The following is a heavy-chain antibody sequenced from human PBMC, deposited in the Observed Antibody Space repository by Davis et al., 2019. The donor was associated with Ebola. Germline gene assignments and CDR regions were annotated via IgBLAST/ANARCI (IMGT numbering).Heavy chain of an antibody. D-gene: IGHD5-12*01. Sequence: ASVKVSCKASGYTFAAHYIHWVRQAPGQGLEWVGMINPNDGRTIYAQKFQGRVTVTRDTSTTTVYMDLSSLRSEDTALYYCTTPGGQESGYDVFKIWGQGTMVTVSS. CDR2: INPNDGRT. CDR1: GYTFAAHY. V-gene: IGHV1-46*03. J-gene: IGHJ3*02. CDR3: TTPGGQESGYDVFKI.